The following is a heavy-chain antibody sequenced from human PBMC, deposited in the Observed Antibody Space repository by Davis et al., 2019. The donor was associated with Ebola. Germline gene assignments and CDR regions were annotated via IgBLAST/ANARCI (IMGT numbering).Heavy chain of an antibody. Sequence: ASVKVSCKASGYTFTSYGISWVRQAPGQGLDWMGWISAYNGNTNYAQKLQGRVTMTTDTSTSTAYMELRSLRSDDTAVYYCASRPYYYGSGSYYYYGMDVWGQGTTVTVSS. CDR2: ISAYNGNT. D-gene: IGHD3-10*01. CDR1: GYTFTSYG. V-gene: IGHV1-18*01. J-gene: IGHJ6*02. CDR3: ASRPYYYGSGSYYYYGMDV.